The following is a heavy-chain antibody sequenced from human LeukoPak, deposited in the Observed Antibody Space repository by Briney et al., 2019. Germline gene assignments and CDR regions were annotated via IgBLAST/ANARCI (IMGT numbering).Heavy chain of an antibody. CDR1: GVSISSSSYY. CDR3: ARVSWFPGTSYYYMDV. J-gene: IGHJ6*03. D-gene: IGHD1-1*01. CDR2: IYDSGTT. V-gene: IGHV4-61*05. Sequence: AETLSLTCTVSGVSISSSSYYWGWIRQPPGKGLVWFGYIYDSGTTNYNPSLKSRVTISVDTSKNQFSLKLSSVTAADTAVYFCARVSWFPGTSYYYMDVWGKGTTVTVSS.